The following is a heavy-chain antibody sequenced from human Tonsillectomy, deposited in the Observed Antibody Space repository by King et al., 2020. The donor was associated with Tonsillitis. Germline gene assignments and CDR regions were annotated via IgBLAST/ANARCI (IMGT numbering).Heavy chain of an antibody. CDR3: ARIMAPSSWYNDYHYHHYMDV. Sequence: VQLVESGGGLVEPGGSLRLSCAASGFTFSAYYMSWIRQAPGKGLEWVSYISTSSSYTNYADSVKGRFTISRDNAKNSLYLQMNSLRAEDTAMYYCARIMAPSSWYNDYHYHHYMDVWGKGTTVTVSS. D-gene: IGHD6-13*01. CDR2: ISTSSSYT. V-gene: IGHV3-11*05. CDR1: GFTFSAYY. J-gene: IGHJ6*03.